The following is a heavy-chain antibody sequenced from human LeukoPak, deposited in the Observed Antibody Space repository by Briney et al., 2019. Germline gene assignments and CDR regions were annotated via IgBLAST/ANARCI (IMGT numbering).Heavy chain of an antibody. CDR3: ARAGWPMYYYYMDV. D-gene: IGHD6-19*01. CDR1: GVTFSDYA. V-gene: IGHV1-69*10. Sequence: ASVKVSCKASGVTFSDYALNWVRQAPGQGLEWMGVFIPILDTANSTQKFQGRLTITADKSTNTVYMELSSLRFDDTAVYYCARAGWPMYYYYMDVWGKGTTVTISS. J-gene: IGHJ6*03. CDR2: FIPILDTA.